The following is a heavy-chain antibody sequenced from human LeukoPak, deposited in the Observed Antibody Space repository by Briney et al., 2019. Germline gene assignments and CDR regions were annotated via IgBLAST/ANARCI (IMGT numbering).Heavy chain of an antibody. CDR2: ISYDGSNK. Sequence: GGSLRLSCAASGFTFSSYGMHWVRQAPGKGLEWVAVISYDGSNKYYADSVKGRFTISRDNAKNSLYLQMNSLRAEDTAVYYCARERGYSYGYSDYWGQGTLVTVSS. J-gene: IGHJ4*02. V-gene: IGHV3-30*03. CDR3: ARERGYSYGYSDY. D-gene: IGHD5-18*01. CDR1: GFTFSSYG.